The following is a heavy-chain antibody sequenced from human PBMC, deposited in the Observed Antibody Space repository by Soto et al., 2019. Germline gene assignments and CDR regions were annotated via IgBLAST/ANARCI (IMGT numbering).Heavy chain of an antibody. J-gene: IGHJ4*02. V-gene: IGHV5-51*01. CDR3: ARENYDILTGYYANFDY. CDR1: GYIFTSYL. D-gene: IGHD3-9*01. CDR2: IYPGDSDT. Sequence: VESLNISCKGSGYIFTSYLIGWVRQMPGKGLEWMGIIYPGDSDTRYSPSFQGQVTISADKSISTAYLQWSSLKASDTAMYYCARENYDILTGYYANFDYWGQGTLVTVSS.